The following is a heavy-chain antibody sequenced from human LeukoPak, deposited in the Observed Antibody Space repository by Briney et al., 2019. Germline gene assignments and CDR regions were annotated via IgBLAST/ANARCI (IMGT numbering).Heavy chain of an antibody. CDR3: ARFGRGYYYRYYFDY. V-gene: IGHV4-59*01. Sequence: ASETLSLTCTVSGGSISSYYWSWIRQPPGKGLEWIGYIYYSGSTNYNPSLKSRVTISVDTSKNQFSLKLSSVTAADTAVYYCARFGRGYYYRYYFDYWGQGTLVTVSS. J-gene: IGHJ4*02. CDR2: IYYSGST. D-gene: IGHD3-22*01. CDR1: GGSISSYY.